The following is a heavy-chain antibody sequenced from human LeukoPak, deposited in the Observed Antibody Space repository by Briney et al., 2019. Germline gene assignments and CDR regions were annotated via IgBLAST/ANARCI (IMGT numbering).Heavy chain of an antibody. Sequence: SETLSLTCTVSGGSISSSSYYWGWIHQPPGKGLEWIGSIYYSGSTYYNPSLKSRVTISVDTSKNQFSLKLSSVTAADTAVYYCARVVGANNAFDIWGQGTMVTVSS. V-gene: IGHV4-39*07. CDR3: ARVVGANNAFDI. D-gene: IGHD1-26*01. CDR1: GGSISSSSYY. CDR2: IYYSGST. J-gene: IGHJ3*02.